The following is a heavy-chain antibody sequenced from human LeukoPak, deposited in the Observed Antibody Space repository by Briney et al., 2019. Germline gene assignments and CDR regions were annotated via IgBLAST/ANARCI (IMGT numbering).Heavy chain of an antibody. Sequence: GGSLRLSCAASGFTFSDYYMTWIRQAPGKGLEWISYMSSSGSTIYYADSVKGRFTISRDNAKNSLYLQMNSLRAEDTAVYYCARGGYYYDSSGYYRSNAFDYWGQGTLVTVSS. D-gene: IGHD3-22*01. J-gene: IGHJ4*02. CDR1: GFTFSDYY. CDR2: MSSSGSTI. V-gene: IGHV3-11*04. CDR3: ARGGYYYDSSGYYRSNAFDY.